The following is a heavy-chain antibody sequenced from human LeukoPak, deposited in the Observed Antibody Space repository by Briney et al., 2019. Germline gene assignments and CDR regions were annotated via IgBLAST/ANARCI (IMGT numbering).Heavy chain of an antibody. Sequence: SETLSLTCTVSGGSISSYYWSWIRQPPGKGLEWIGYIYYSGSTNYNPSLKSRVTISVDTSKNQFSLKLSSVTAADTAVYYCARQNSVAGHYYYYGMDVWGQGTTVTVSS. D-gene: IGHD6-19*01. CDR1: GGSISSYY. V-gene: IGHV4-59*08. CDR2: IYYSGST. J-gene: IGHJ6*02. CDR3: ARQNSVAGHYYYYGMDV.